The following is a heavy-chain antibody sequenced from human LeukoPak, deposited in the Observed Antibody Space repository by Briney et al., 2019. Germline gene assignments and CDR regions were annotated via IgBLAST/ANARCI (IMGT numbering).Heavy chain of an antibody. Sequence: GGSLRLSCAASGFTFSSYSMNWVRQAPGKGLEWVSSISSSSSYIYYADSVKGRFTISRGNAKNSLYLQMNSLRAEDTAVYYCARDFFPIVDSTWYEIGYWGQGTLVTVSS. CDR2: ISSSSSYI. CDR3: ARDFFPIVDSTWYEIGY. J-gene: IGHJ4*02. V-gene: IGHV3-21*01. D-gene: IGHD2-21*01. CDR1: GFTFSSYS.